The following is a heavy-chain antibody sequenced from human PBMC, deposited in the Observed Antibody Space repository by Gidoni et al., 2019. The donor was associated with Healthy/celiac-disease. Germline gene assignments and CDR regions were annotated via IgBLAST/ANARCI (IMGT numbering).Heavy chain of an antibody. CDR1: CGSVSGYY. CDR2: INHSGST. V-gene: IGHV4-34*01. D-gene: IGHD6-13*01. CDR3: AGGRYSSSWSLGVPLSDFDY. J-gene: IGHJ4*02. Sequence: QVQLQQWGAGLLKPAETRSLTCAVSCGSVSGYYGSWSSQPPGKGLEWIGEINHSGSTNYKPSLKSRVTISLVTSKNQFSLKLSSVTAADTAVYYCAGGRYSSSWSLGVPLSDFDYWGQGTLVTVSS.